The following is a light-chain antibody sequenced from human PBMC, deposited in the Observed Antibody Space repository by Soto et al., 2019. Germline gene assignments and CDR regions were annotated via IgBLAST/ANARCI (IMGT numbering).Light chain of an antibody. CDR3: QKNNSAPRT. CDR1: QGINNY. J-gene: IGKJ1*01. V-gene: IGKV1-27*01. CDR2: AAS. Sequence: DIKMTQSPSSLSASVGDRVTITCRAIQGINNYLAWYQQKPGKAPKLLIYAASTLQSGVPSRFSGSGSGTDFTLTISSLQPEDVATYYCQKNNSAPRTFGQGTKVEIK.